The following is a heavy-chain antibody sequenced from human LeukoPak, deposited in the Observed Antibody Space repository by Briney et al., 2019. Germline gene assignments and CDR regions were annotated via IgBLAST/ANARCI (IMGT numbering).Heavy chain of an antibody. CDR3: ARPNPNYYYYYYMDV. CDR2: ISGSGGST. J-gene: IGHJ6*03. Sequence: GGSLRLSCAASGFTFSNYAMNWVRQAPGKGLEWVSVISGSGGSTYYADSVKGRFTISRDNSKNTLYLQMNSLRAEDTAVYYCARPNPNYYYYYYMDVWGKGTTVTVSS. CDR1: GFTFSNYA. V-gene: IGHV3-23*01.